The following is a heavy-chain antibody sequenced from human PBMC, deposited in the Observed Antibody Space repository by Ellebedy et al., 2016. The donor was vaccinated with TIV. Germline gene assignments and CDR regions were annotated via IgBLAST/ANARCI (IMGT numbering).Heavy chain of an antibody. CDR2: ITPIRGTT. V-gene: IGHV1-69*13. D-gene: IGHD2-2*02. CDR3: ARAGEGCTTTICYNAFDI. CDR1: GGTFGSYA. J-gene: IGHJ3*02. Sequence: SVKVSCXASGGTFGSYAISWMRQAPGQGLEWMGGITPIRGTTDYAPKFQDRFTVTADESTSIVYMELSSLRSDDTAVYYCARAGEGCTTTICYNAFDIWGRGTMVTVSS.